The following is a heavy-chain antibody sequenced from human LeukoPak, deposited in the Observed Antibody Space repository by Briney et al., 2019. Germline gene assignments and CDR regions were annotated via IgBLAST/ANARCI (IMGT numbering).Heavy chain of an antibody. CDR1: SGSISGYY. CDR2: IYNSGTT. CDR3: ARHILTAGSIE. J-gene: IGHJ4*02. D-gene: IGHD2-15*01. V-gene: IGHV4-59*08. Sequence: PSETPSLTCTVSSGSISGYYWSWIRQPPGKGVEWIAYIYNSGTTKYNPSLKSRVTISMDTSKRQFSLKLSSVTAADTAVYYCARHILTAGSIEWGQGTLVTVSS.